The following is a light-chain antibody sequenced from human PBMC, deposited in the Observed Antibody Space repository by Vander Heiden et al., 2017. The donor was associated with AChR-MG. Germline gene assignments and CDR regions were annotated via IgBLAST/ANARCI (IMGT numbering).Light chain of an antibody. CDR2: EVS. Sequence: QSALTQPASVSESPGQPTTIACTGTSSDVGGYNYVSWYQQHPGKAPKLMIYEVSNRPSGVSNRFSGSKSGNTASLTISGLQAEDEADYYCSSYTSSSIPEVFGTGTKVT. CDR1: SSDVGGYNY. CDR3: SSYTSSSIPEV. J-gene: IGLJ1*01. V-gene: IGLV2-14*01.